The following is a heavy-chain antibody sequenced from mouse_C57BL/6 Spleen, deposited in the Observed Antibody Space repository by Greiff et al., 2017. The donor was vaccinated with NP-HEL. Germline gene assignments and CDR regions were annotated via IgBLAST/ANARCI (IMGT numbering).Heavy chain of an antibody. J-gene: IGHJ4*01. CDR1: GFTFSSYA. CDR2: ISDGGSYT. CDR3: ARDESYGYPYAMDY. D-gene: IGHD2-2*01. V-gene: IGHV5-4*01. Sequence: EVQLVESGGGLVKPGGSLKLSCAASGFTFSSYAMSWVRQTPEKRLEWVATISDGGSYTYYPDNVKGRFTIARDNAKNNLYLQMSHLKSEDTAMYYCARDESYGYPYAMDYWGQGTSVTVSS.